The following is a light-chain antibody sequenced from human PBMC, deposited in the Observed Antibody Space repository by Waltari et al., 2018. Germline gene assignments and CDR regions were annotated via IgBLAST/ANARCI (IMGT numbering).Light chain of an antibody. V-gene: IGKV1D-13*01. J-gene: IGKJ4*01. CDR1: QGISSD. Sequence: AIQLTQSPSSLSASVGDRVTITGRASQGISSDLAWYQQKPGEPPTILIYDASSLQNGVPSRFSGSGSGTDFTLTISSLQPEDFAIYYCQQFKNYPLTFGGGTKVEIK. CDR3: QQFKNYPLT. CDR2: DAS.